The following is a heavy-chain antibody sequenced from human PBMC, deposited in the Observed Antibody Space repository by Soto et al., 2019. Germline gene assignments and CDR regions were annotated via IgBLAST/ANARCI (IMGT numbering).Heavy chain of an antibody. J-gene: IGHJ6*02. V-gene: IGHV4-59*01. Sequence: PSETLSLTCTVSGGSISSYYWSWIRQPPGKGLEWIGYIYYSGNTNYNPSLKSRVTISVDTSKNQFSLKLSSVTAADTAVYYCGRGEVDRYNWNYGIDYWGQGPRSPSP. CDR1: GGSISSYY. CDR3: GRGEVDRYNWNYGIDY. D-gene: IGHD1-20*01. CDR2: IYYSGNT.